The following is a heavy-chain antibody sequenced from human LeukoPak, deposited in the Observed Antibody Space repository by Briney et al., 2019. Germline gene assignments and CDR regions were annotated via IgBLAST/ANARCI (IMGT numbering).Heavy chain of an antibody. D-gene: IGHD6-13*01. J-gene: IGHJ4*02. V-gene: IGHV3-15*01. Sequence: PGGSLRLSCAASGFTFSNAWMSWVRQAPGKGLEWVGRIKSKTDGGTTDYAAPVKGRFTISRDDSKNTLYLQMNSLRAEDTAVYYCAKDPIVSRSWYGVFDYWGQGTVVTVSS. CDR1: GFTFSNAW. CDR3: AKDPIVSRSWYGVFDY. CDR2: IKSKTDGGTT.